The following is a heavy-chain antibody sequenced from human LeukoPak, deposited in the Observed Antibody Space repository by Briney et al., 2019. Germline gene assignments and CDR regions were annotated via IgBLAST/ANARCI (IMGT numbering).Heavy chain of an antibody. Sequence: GGSLRLSCAASGFTFSSYTMSWVRQAPGKGLEWVSAISGSGGSTYYADSVKGRFTISRDNSKNTLYLQMNSLRAEDTAVYYCAKSVCSSTSCYDEFDYWGQGTLVTVSS. CDR3: AKSVCSSTSCYDEFDY. V-gene: IGHV3-23*01. CDR2: ISGSGGST. J-gene: IGHJ4*02. CDR1: GFTFSSYT. D-gene: IGHD2-2*01.